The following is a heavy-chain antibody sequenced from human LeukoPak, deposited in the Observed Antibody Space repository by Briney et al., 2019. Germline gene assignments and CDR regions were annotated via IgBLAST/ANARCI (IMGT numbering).Heavy chain of an antibody. Sequence: GESLKISCKTSGYSFTRYWIAWVRQTPGKGLEWMGIIYPGDSDTRYSPSFQGQVTISADKSISTAYLQWSSLKASDTAMYYCARLLDSSAQIVFDYWGQGTLVTVSS. CDR1: GYSFTRYW. D-gene: IGHD3-22*01. CDR3: ARLLDSSAQIVFDY. CDR2: IYPGDSDT. V-gene: IGHV5-51*01. J-gene: IGHJ4*02.